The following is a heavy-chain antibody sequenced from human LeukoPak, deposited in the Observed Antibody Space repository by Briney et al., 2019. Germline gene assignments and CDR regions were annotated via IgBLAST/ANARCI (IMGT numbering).Heavy chain of an antibody. V-gene: IGHV5-51*01. CDR1: GYSFTNSW. D-gene: IGHD2-15*01. CDR2: IYLGDSDT. CDR3: ARPGLKGPHTATRYYYDS. Sequence: GESLKISCKGSGYSFTNSWIGWVRQMPGKGLEWMGIIYLGDSDTTYSPSFQGQVTISADRSISTAYLQWSSLKASDTAMYYCARPGLKGPHTATRYYYDSWGQGTQVTVSS. J-gene: IGHJ4*02.